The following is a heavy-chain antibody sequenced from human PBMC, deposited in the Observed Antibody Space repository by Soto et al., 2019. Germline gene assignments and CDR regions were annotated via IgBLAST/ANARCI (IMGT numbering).Heavy chain of an antibody. D-gene: IGHD4-17*01. CDR2: IIPIFGTA. J-gene: IGHJ4*02. Sequence: GASVKVSCKASGGTFSSYAISWVRQAPGQGLEWMGGIIPIFGTANYAQKFQGRVTITADESTSTAYMELSSLRSEDTAVYYCARGFTVPQGGFFDYWGQGTLVTVSS. CDR3: ARGFTVPQGGFFDY. CDR1: GGTFSSYA. V-gene: IGHV1-69*13.